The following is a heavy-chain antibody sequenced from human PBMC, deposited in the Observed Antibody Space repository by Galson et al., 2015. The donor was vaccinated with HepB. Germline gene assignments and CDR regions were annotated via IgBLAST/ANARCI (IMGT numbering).Heavy chain of an antibody. J-gene: IGHJ2*01. D-gene: IGHD6-13*01. V-gene: IGHV1-24*01. CDR2: FDPEDGET. CDR1: GYTLTELS. Sequence: SVKVSCKVSGYTLTELSMHWVRQAPGKGLEWMGGFDPEDGETIYAQKFQGRVTMTEDTSTDTAYMELSSLRSEDTAVYYCATGYSSSFHTPKYGYFDLWGRGTLVTVSS. CDR3: ATGYSSSFHTPKYGYFDL.